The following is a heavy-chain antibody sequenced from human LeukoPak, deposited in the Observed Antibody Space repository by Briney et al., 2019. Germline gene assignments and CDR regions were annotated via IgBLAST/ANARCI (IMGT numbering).Heavy chain of an antibody. D-gene: IGHD3-22*01. Sequence: GGSLRLSCAASGFTFSSYSMNWVRQAPGKGLVWVSRINSDGSSTSYADSVKGRFTISRDNAKNTLYLQMNSLRAEDTAVYYCARASLYYYDSSGYFYYWGQGTLVTVSS. J-gene: IGHJ4*02. CDR3: ARASLYYYDSSGYFYY. CDR1: GFTFSSYS. V-gene: IGHV3-74*01. CDR2: INSDGSST.